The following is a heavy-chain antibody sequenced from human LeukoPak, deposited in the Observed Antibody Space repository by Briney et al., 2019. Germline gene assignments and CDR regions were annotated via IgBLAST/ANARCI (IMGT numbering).Heavy chain of an antibody. CDR2: INPSGGST. CDR3: ARVADRGAAVGVYFDY. Sequence: ASVKVSCKASGGTFSSYAISWVRQAPGQGLEWMGIINPSGGSTSYAQKFQGRVTMTRDTSTSTVYMELSSLRSEDTAVYYCARVADRGAAVGVYFDYWGQGTLVTVSS. V-gene: IGHV1-46*01. J-gene: IGHJ4*02. CDR1: GGTFSSYA. D-gene: IGHD6-25*01.